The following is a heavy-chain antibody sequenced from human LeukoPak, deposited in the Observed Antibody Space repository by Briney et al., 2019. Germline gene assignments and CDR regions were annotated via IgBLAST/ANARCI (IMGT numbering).Heavy chain of an antibody. J-gene: IGHJ6*04. CDR2: ISTSSSSI. Sequence: GGSLRLSCAASGFTFSSYEMNWVRQAPGKGLEWVSRISTSSSSIYYADSVKGRFTISRDNAKNSLYLQMNSLRAEDTAVYYCAELGITMIGGVWGKGTTVTISS. D-gene: IGHD3-10*02. CDR3: AELGITMIGGV. CDR1: GFTFSSYE. V-gene: IGHV3-48*03.